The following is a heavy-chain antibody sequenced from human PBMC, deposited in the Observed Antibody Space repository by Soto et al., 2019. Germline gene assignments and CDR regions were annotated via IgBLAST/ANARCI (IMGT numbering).Heavy chain of an antibody. Sequence: EVQLVESGGGLVQPGGSLKLSCAASGFTFSASAMHWVRQASGKGREWVGRIRSKANSYATAYAASVKGRFTISRDDSKNTAYLQMNSLKTEDTAMYYCTRLQRGYCSSTSCYDAFDIWGQGTMVTVSS. D-gene: IGHD2-2*01. J-gene: IGHJ3*02. CDR3: TRLQRGYCSSTSCYDAFDI. CDR2: IRSKANSYAT. V-gene: IGHV3-73*02. CDR1: GFTFSASA.